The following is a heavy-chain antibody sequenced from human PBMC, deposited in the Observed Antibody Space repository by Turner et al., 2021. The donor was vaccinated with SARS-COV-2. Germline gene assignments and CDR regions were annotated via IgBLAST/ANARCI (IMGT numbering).Heavy chain of an antibody. J-gene: IGHJ3*02. Sequence: QVQLVEYGGGVGQPGGSPGHSCSATGFTLSSHGMNWVRQAPGKGLELVAVRWNDGSQKYYADSVKGRFTISRDNSKNMVYLQMNSLRAEDTAVYYCARLDDSGYWGAFEIWGQGTMVTVSS. V-gene: IGHV3-33*08. CDR2: RWNDGSQK. CDR1: GFTLSSHG. D-gene: IGHD3-22*01. CDR3: ARLDDSGYWGAFEI.